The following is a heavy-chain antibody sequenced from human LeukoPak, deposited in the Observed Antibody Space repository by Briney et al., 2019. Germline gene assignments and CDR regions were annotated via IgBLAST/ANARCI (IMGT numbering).Heavy chain of an antibody. D-gene: IGHD6-19*01. CDR3: TRDRAVAGTGYFDY. CDR1: GFTVSSNY. Sequence: GGSLRLSCAASGFTVSSNYMSWVRQAPGKGLEWVSVIYSGGSTYYADSVKGRFTISRDNSKNTLYLQMNSLRAEDTAVYYCTRDRAVAGTGYFDYWGQGTLVTVSS. CDR2: IYSGGST. J-gene: IGHJ4*02. V-gene: IGHV3-66*01.